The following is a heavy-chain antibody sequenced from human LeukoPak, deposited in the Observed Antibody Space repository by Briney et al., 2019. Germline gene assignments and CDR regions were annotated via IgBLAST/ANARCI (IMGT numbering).Heavy chain of an antibody. V-gene: IGHV4-59*08. CDR1: GGSISPYY. J-gene: IGHJ5*02. CDR3: ARHIGGTTRDL. CDR2: ISYTRST. Sequence: SETLSLTCTVSGGSISPYYWSWIRQPPGEGPEWIGYISYTRSTIYNPSLKSRVTISIDTSENHFSLELSSVTAADTAVYYCARHIGGTTRDLWGQGTLVIVSS. D-gene: IGHD1-7*01.